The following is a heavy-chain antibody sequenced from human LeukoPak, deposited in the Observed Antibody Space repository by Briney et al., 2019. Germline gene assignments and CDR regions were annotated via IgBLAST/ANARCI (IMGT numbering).Heavy chain of an antibody. V-gene: IGHV3-9*01. D-gene: IGHD3-16*02. J-gene: IGHJ5*02. Sequence: GRSLRLSCAASGFTFDDYAMHWVRQAPGKGLEWVSGISWDSGDIVYADSVKGRFTISRDNAKKSLYLQMNSLRPEDTALYYCARRLSTFAFDPWGQGTLVTVSS. CDR3: ARRLSTFAFDP. CDR1: GFTFDDYA. CDR2: ISWDSGDI.